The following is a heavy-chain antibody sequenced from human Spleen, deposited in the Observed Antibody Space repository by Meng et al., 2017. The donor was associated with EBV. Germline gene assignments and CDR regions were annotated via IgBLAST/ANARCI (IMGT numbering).Heavy chain of an antibody. CDR3: ARGAIFGVGWFDS. J-gene: IGHJ5*01. D-gene: IGHD3-3*01. Sequence: QVLVGESGGGLAKPGGSLRLSCAASGFTLSDHYISWIRQAPGKGLEWISYISGSGTLIDYADSVKGRFTVSKDNAKNSLYLQTSSLRAEDTAVYYCARGAIFGVGWFDSWGQGSLVTVSS. V-gene: IGHV3-11*01. CDR1: GFTLSDHY. CDR2: ISGSGTLI.